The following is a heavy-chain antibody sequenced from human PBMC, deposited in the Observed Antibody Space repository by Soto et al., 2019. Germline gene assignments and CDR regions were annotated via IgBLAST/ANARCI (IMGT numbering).Heavy chain of an antibody. CDR3: ARAAGSGWKRKVYYFDY. CDR2: INHSGST. CDR1: GGSFSGYY. D-gene: IGHD6-19*01. Sequence: SETLSLTCAVYGGSFSGYYWSWIRQPPGKGLEWIGEINHSGSTNYNPSLKSRVTISVDTSKNQFSLKLSSVTAADTAVYYCARAAGSGWKRKVYYFDYWGQGTLVTVSS. V-gene: IGHV4-34*01. J-gene: IGHJ4*02.